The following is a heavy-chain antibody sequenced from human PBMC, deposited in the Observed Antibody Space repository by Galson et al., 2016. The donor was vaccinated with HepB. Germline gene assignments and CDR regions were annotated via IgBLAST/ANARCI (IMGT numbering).Heavy chain of an antibody. J-gene: IGHJ4*02. V-gene: IGHV3-7*03. D-gene: IGHD5-12*01. CDR1: GFTFSRHW. CDR3: ARQYRGGPSDY. CDR2: VDLGDGAK. Sequence: SLRLSCAVSGFTFSRHWMSWVRQAPGKGLEWVANVDLGDGAKYYVNSVAGRFTISRNNARNSLYLQMNSLRAADTALYYCARQYRGGPSDYWGQGTLVIVSS.